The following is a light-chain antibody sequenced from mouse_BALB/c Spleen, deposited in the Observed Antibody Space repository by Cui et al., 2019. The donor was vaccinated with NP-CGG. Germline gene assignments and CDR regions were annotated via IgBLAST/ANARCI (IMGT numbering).Light chain of an antibody. V-gene: IGLV1*01. CDR3: ALWYSNHWV. J-gene: IGLJ1*01. Sequence: QAVVPQESDLTTSPGETVTLTCRSSTGTVTTSNYANWVQEKPDHLFTGLIGGTKNRAPGVPARFSGSLIGDKAALTITGAQTEDEAIYFCALWYSNHWVFGGGTKLPVL. CDR2: GTK. CDR1: TGTVTTSNY.